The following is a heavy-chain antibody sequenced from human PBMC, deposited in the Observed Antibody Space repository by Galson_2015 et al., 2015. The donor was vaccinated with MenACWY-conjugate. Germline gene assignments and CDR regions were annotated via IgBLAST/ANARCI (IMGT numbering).Heavy chain of an antibody. CDR1: GFSFSSYW. J-gene: IGHJ3*02. CDR2: INSDGSST. V-gene: IGHV3-74*01. D-gene: IGHD2-8*01. Sequence: SLRLSCAASGFSFSSYWMHWVRQLPGKGPVWVSRINSDGSSTSYADSVKGRFTISRDNAKNTLYLQMSSLRAEDTAVYYCARKGPNGRPPDGFDIWGKGT. CDR3: ARKGPNGRPPDGFDI.